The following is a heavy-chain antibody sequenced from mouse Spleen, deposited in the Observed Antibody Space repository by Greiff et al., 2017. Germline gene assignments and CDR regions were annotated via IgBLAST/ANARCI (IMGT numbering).Heavy chain of an antibody. Sequence: EVKLLESGPGLVKPSQSLSLTCSVTGYSITSGYYWNWIRQFPGNKLEWMGYISYDGSNNYNPSLKNRISITRDTSKNQFFLKLNSVTTEDTATYYCARGYGNYDAMDYWGQGTSVTVSS. CDR3: ARGYGNYDAMDY. V-gene: IGHV3-6*01. CDR2: ISYDGSN. J-gene: IGHJ4*01. D-gene: IGHD2-1*01. CDR1: GYSITSGYY.